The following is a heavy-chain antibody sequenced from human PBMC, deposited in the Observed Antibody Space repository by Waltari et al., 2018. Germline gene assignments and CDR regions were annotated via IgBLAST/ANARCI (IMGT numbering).Heavy chain of an antibody. CDR2: IYYSGST. Sequence: QVQLQESGPGLVKPSETLSLTCTVSGGSISSSYCSWIRQPPGKGLEWIGYIYYSGSTNYNPSLKSRVTISVDTSKNQFSLKLSSVTAADTAVYYCARDSEDSSGYYYRGAFDIWGQGTLVTVSS. CDR3: ARDSEDSSGYYYRGAFDI. CDR1: GGSISSSY. D-gene: IGHD3-22*01. J-gene: IGHJ4*02. V-gene: IGHV4-59*01.